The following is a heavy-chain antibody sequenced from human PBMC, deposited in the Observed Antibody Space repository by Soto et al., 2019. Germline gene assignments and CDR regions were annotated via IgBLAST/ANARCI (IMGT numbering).Heavy chain of an antibody. CDR1: GFTFSSYT. CDR2: ISGSGGST. Sequence: EVQLLESGGALVQPGGCLRLSCAASGFTFSSYTMRWVRQAPGKGLEWVSGISGSGGSTSYADSVKGRFTMSRDNSKNTVYMQMNSLRAEDTAVYYCAKVAVAGQTYGMDVWGKGAPVTVSS. V-gene: IGHV3-23*01. J-gene: IGHJ6*04. CDR3: AKVAVAGQTYGMDV. D-gene: IGHD6-19*01.